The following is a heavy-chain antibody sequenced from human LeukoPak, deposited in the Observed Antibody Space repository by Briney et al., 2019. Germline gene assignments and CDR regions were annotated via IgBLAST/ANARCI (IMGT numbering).Heavy chain of an antibody. D-gene: IGHD6-19*01. CDR2: INPNSGGT. CDR3: ARGTRSAPYSSGWYLYYFDY. V-gene: IGHV1-2*02. CDR1: GYTFTSYG. Sequence: ASVKVSCKASGYTFTSYGISWVRQAPGQGLEWMGWINPNSGGTNYAQKFQGRVTMTRDTSISTAYMELSRLRSDDTAVYYCARGTRSAPYSSGWYLYYFDYWGQGTLVTVSS. J-gene: IGHJ4*02.